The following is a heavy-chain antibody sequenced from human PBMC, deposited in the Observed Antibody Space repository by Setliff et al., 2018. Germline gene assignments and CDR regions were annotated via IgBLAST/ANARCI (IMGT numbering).Heavy chain of an antibody. CDR1: GASFSGTY. Sequence: ETLSLTCAVYGASFSGTYCSWIRQSPGKGLEWIGEINHTGSPNWIGEINHSGSPNYNPSLKSRVTMSVDTSKNQFSLKLTSVTAADTAVYYCRVWVDMIEVDSWAQGILVTVSS. D-gene: IGHD3-22*01. CDR2: INHSGSP. J-gene: IGHJ4*02. CDR3: RVWVDMIEVDS. V-gene: IGHV4-34*01.